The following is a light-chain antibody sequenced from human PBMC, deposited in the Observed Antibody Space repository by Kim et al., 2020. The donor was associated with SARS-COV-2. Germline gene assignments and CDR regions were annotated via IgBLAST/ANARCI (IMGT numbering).Light chain of an antibody. V-gene: IGKV2-30*01. Sequence: PASISCRSSLSLVYSDGNIYLNWFHQRPGQSPRRLIYKVSNRDSGVPDRFSGSWSGTDFTLQISRVEAEDVGVYYCMQGTHWPFTFGPGTKVDIK. J-gene: IGKJ3*01. CDR2: KVS. CDR3: MQGTHWPFT. CDR1: LSLVYSDGNIY.